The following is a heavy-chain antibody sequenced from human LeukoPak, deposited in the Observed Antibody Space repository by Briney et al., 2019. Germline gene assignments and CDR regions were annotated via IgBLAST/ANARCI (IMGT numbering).Heavy chain of an antibody. CDR3: ARGRWFDP. V-gene: IGHV3-48*03. CDR2: ISGSGSTI. Sequence: PGGSLRLSCAASGFTFSIYEMNWVRQAPGKGLEWVSFISGSGSTIHFADSVKGRFTTSRDNAKNSLYLQMNSLRGEDTAVYYCARGRWFDPWGQGTLVTVSS. J-gene: IGHJ5*02. CDR1: GFTFSIYE.